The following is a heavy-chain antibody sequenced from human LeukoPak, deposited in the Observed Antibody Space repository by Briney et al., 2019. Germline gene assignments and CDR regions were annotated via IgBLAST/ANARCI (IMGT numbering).Heavy chain of an antibody. D-gene: IGHD3-10*01. Sequence: PGGSLRLSCVASGFTFSIYAMSWVRQAPGKGLEWVSAISGSGSNTYYADSVKGRFTISRDNSKNTLYLQMNSLRAEDTAVYYCANRGPYYFDNWGQGTLVTVSS. J-gene: IGHJ4*02. V-gene: IGHV3-23*01. CDR1: GFTFSIYA. CDR2: ISGSGSNT. CDR3: ANRGPYYFDN.